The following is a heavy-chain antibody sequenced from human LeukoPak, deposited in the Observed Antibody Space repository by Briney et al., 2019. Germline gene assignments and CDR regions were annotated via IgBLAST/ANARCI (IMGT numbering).Heavy chain of an antibody. V-gene: IGHV3-66*01. D-gene: IGHD3-10*01. CDR3: ARASLDYYGSGSYYRARYYFDY. CDR2: IYSGGST. J-gene: IGHJ4*02. CDR1: GFTVSSNY. Sequence: PGGSLRLSCAASGFTVSSNYMSWVRQAPGKGLGWVSVIYSGGSTYYADSVKGRFTISRDNSKNTLYLQMNSLRAEDTAVYYCARASLDYYGSGSYYRARYYFDYWGQGTLVTVSS.